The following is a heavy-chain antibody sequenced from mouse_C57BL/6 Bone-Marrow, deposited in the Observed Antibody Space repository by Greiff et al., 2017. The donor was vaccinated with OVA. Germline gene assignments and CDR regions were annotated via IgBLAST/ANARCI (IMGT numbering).Heavy chain of an antibody. Sequence: LVESGAELVRPGTSVKMSCKASGYTFTNYWIGWAKQRPGHGLEWIGDIYPGGGYTNYNEKFKGKATLTADKSSSTAYMQFSSLTSEDSAIYYCARYSNYGFDYWGQGTTLTVSS. CDR1: GYTFTNYW. CDR3: ARYSNYGFDY. J-gene: IGHJ2*01. V-gene: IGHV1-63*01. CDR2: IYPGGGYT. D-gene: IGHD2-5*01.